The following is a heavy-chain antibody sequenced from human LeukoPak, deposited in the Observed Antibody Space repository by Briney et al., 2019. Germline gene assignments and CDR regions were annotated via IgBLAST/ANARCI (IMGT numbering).Heavy chain of an antibody. CDR2: IYTGGST. J-gene: IGHJ4*02. Sequence: GGSLGLSCAASGFTASSNYMNWVRQAPGKGLEWLSVIYTGGSTYYADSVKGRFTISRDNSKNTLYLQMNSLRAEDTAMYYCARDRSRDGSGSLDYWGQGTLVTVSS. CDR1: GFTASSNY. CDR3: ARDRSRDGSGSLDY. V-gene: IGHV3-53*01. D-gene: IGHD3-10*01.